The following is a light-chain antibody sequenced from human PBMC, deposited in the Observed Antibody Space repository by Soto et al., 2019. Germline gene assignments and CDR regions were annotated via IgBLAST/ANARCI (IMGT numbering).Light chain of an antibody. CDR1: HSDSSC. J-gene: IGKJ1*01. CDR2: DAS. V-gene: IGKV3-11*01. Sequence: EIVLTQSPATLSLSPWERATLSFRASHSDSSCLAWYIQKPGQAPRLFIYDASNRAPGIPARFSGSGSGTDFTLTISSLEPEDFAVYYCQQRSNWPTWTFGQGTKVDIK. CDR3: QQRSNWPTWT.